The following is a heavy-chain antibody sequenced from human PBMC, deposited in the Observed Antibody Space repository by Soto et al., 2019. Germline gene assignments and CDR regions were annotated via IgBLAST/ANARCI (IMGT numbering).Heavy chain of an antibody. CDR1: GFTFSNAW. Sequence: PGGSLRLSCAASGFTFSNAWMSWVRQAPGKGLEWVGRIKSKTDGGTTDYAAPVKGRFTISRDDSKNTLYLQMNSLKTEDTAVYYCTTLGGAAAGHYYYYYMDVWGKGTTVTVSS. D-gene: IGHD6-13*01. CDR3: TTLGGAAAGHYYYYYMDV. V-gene: IGHV3-15*01. CDR2: IKSKTDGGTT. J-gene: IGHJ6*03.